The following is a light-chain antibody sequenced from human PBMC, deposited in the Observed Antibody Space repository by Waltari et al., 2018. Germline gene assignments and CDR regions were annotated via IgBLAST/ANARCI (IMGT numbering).Light chain of an antibody. CDR1: TSNIGHNY. CDR3: GTWDNNLSALV. J-gene: IGLJ2*01. V-gene: IGLV1-51*01. Sequence: QSVLTQPPSVSAAPGRKVTISCSGSTSNIGHNYVSRYPQVPGAAPKVFIDETEKRPSGIPDRFSGSKAGTSASLGITGLQTGDEAAYYCGTWDNNLSALVFGGGTKLTVL. CDR2: ETE.